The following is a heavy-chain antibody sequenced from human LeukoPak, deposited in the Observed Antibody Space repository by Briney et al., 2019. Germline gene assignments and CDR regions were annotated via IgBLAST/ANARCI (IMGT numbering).Heavy chain of an antibody. CDR2: MYTSGST. D-gene: IGHD1-1*01. V-gene: IGHV4-4*07. Sequence: SETLSLTCTVSGASITNYYSSWIRQPAGKGLEWIGRMYTSGSTNYNPSLKSRVTMSVDTSKNQFSLKVNSVTAADTAVYYCARAGDFARNQRTYYMDVWGKGTTVTVSS. CDR3: ARAGDFARNQRTYYMDV. J-gene: IGHJ6*03. CDR1: GASITNYY.